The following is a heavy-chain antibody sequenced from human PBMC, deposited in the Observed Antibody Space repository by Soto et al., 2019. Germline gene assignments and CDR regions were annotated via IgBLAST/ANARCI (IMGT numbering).Heavy chain of an antibody. CDR1: GFTFSSYG. CDR3: ARDEVVPAARFDY. CDR2: IWYDGSNK. J-gene: IGHJ4*02. Sequence: PGGSLRLSCAAPGFTFSSYGMHWVRQAPGKGLEWVAVIWYDGSNKYYADSVKGRFTISRDNSKNTLYLQMNSLRAEDTAVYYCARDEVVPAARFDYWGQGTLVTVS. D-gene: IGHD2-2*01. V-gene: IGHV3-33*01.